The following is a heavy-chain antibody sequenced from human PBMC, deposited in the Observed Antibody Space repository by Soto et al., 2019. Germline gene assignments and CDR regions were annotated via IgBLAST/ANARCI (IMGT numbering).Heavy chain of an antibody. D-gene: IGHD5-18*01. CDR3: AKDTPNTTMSNFGMDV. J-gene: IGHJ6*02. CDR1: GFTFSSYG. Sequence: QVQLVESGGGVVQPGRSLRLSCAASGFTFSSYGMHWVRQAPGKGLEWVAVISYDGSNKYYADSVKGRFTISRDNSKNTQDLQMNSLRAEETGVYYCAKDTPNTTMSNFGMDVWCQGSTVTVSS. CDR2: ISYDGSNK. V-gene: IGHV3-30*18.